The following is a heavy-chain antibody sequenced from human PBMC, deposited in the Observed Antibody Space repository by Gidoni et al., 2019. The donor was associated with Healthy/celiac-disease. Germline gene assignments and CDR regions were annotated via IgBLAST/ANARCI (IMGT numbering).Heavy chain of an antibody. CDR1: GFPFDNYA. CDR3: AKDIDYYGSGSHY. V-gene: IGHV3-9*01. D-gene: IGHD3-10*01. Sequence: EVQLLGSGGGLVQPGRSLRLSFDASGFPFDNYALHWVRKAPGKGLGWGSGISWNRGRIGYADSVKGRFTISRDNAKNSLYLQMNSLRAEDTALYYCAKDIDYYGSGSHYWGQGTLVTVSS. CDR2: ISWNRGRI. J-gene: IGHJ4*02.